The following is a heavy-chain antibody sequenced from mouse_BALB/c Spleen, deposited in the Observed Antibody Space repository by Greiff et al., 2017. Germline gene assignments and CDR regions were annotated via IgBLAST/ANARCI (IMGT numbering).Heavy chain of an antibody. Sequence: DVKLVESGGGLVQPGGSLKLSCAASGFTFSSYGMSWVRQTPDKRLELVATINSNGGSTYYPDSVKGRFTISRDNAKNTLYLQMSSLKSEDTAMYYCARGGGYYRYPFAYWGQGTLVTVSA. CDR3: ARGGGYYRYPFAY. CDR2: INSNGGST. D-gene: IGHD2-14*01. J-gene: IGHJ3*01. V-gene: IGHV5-6-3*01. CDR1: GFTFSSYG.